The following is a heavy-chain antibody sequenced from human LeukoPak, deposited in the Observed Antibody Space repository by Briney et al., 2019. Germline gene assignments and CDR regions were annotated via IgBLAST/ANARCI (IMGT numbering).Heavy chain of an antibody. J-gene: IGHJ3*02. D-gene: IGHD3-10*01. CDR2: ISSYNGNT. V-gene: IGHV1-18*04. CDR3: ARDYYGSGSYYDMDAFDI. CDR1: GYNFVTYG. Sequence: ASVNVSCKASGYNFVTYGISWVRQAPGQGLEWMGRISSYNGNTEYAQKFQGRVTMTTDTSTSTAYMQVRSLRSDDTAVYYCARDYYGSGSYYDMDAFDIWGQGTMVTVSS.